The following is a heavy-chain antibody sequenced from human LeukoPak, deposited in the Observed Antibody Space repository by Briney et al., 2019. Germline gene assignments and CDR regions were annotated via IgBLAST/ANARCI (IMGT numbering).Heavy chain of an antibody. CDR1: GGSISSYY. J-gene: IGHJ4*02. D-gene: IGHD3-3*01. CDR3: ARVFRFSHFDY. CDR2: IYYSGST. Sequence: SETLSLTCTVSGGSISSYYWSWIRQPPGKGLEWIGYIYYSGSTNYNPSLKSRVTISLDTSKTQFSLRLRSVTAADTAVYYCARVFRFSHFDYWGQGTLVTVSS. V-gene: IGHV4-59*12.